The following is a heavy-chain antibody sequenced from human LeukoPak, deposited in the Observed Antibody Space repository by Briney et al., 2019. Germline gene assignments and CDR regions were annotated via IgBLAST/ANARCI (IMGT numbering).Heavy chain of an antibody. Sequence: GGSLRLSCAASGFTVSSNYMSWVRQAPGKGLEWVSVIYSGGSTYYADSVKGRFTISRDNSKNTLYLQMNSLRAEDTAVYYCARGGSYYVPDFDYWGQGTLVTASS. CDR3: ARGGSYYVPDFDY. J-gene: IGHJ4*02. CDR1: GFTVSSNY. CDR2: IYSGGST. D-gene: IGHD1-26*01. V-gene: IGHV3-53*01.